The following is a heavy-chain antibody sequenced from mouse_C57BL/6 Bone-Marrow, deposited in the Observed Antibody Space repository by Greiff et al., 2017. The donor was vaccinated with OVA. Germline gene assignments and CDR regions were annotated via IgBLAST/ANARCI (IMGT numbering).Heavy chain of an antibody. CDR3: ARHADYYGNSYFDY. V-gene: IGHV2-6-1*01. CDR2: IWSDGST. D-gene: IGHD1-1*01. Sequence: VKLVESGPGLVAPSQSLSITCTVSGFSLTSYGVHWVRQPPGKGLEWLVVIWSDGSTTYNSALKSRLSISKDNSKSQVFLKMNSLQTDDTAMYYCARHADYYGNSYFDYWGQGTTLTVSS. J-gene: IGHJ2*01. CDR1: GFSLTSYG.